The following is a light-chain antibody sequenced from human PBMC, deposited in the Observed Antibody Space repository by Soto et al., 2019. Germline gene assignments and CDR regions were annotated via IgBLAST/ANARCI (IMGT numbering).Light chain of an antibody. J-gene: IGKJ4*01. CDR1: QTISRN. CDR3: QQGHSAPLT. CDR2: AAS. V-gene: IGKV1-39*01. Sequence: DIQMTQSPSSLSASVGDRVTITCRASQTISRNLNWYQQKPGKAPDLLIFAASNLQGGVPSRFSGSGSGADFTLTISSLQPEDFATYYCQQGHSAPLTFGGGTKVEIK.